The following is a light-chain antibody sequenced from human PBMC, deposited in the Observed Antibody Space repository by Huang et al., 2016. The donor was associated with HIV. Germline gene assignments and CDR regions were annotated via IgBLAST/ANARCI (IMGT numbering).Light chain of an antibody. CDR3: QQYGTSRT. CDR2: GAA. CDR1: QSVSNGY. Sequence: ENVLTQSPGTLSLSPGERATLSCRANQSVSNGYVAWYQHKPGQAPRLLFYGAANRATGNPDRFSGDGSGTDFTLTITRVEPEDFAVYYCQQYGTSRTFGQGTKVEIK. V-gene: IGKV3-20*01. J-gene: IGKJ1*01.